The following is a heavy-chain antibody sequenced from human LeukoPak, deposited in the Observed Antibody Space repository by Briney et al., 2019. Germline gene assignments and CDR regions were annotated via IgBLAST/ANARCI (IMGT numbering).Heavy chain of an antibody. Sequence: SCKASGYTFTSYYMHWVRQAPGKGLEWVAVISYDGNYKYYADSVKGRFTISRDNSKNTLYLQMNSLSAEDTAVYYCAKKGGELAAAGGNYFDYWGQGTLVTVSS. D-gene: IGHD6-13*01. CDR2: ISYDGNYK. J-gene: IGHJ4*02. CDR3: AKKGGELAAAGGNYFDY. CDR1: GYTFTSYY. V-gene: IGHV3-30*18.